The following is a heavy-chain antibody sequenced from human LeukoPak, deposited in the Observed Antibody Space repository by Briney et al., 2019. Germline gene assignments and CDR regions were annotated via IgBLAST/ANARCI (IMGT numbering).Heavy chain of an antibody. CDR3: ARDRPTYDILTGSAFDY. Sequence: GRSLRLSCAASGFTFSSYAMHWVRQAPGKGLEWVAVISYEGSNKYYADSVKGRFTISRDNSKNTLYLQMNSLRAEDTAVYYCARDRPTYDILTGSAFDYWGQGTLVTVSS. CDR2: ISYEGSNK. J-gene: IGHJ4*02. D-gene: IGHD3-9*01. V-gene: IGHV3-30-3*01. CDR1: GFTFSSYA.